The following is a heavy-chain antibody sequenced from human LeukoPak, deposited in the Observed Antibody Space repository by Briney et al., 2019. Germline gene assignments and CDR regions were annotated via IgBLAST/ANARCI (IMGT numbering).Heavy chain of an antibody. D-gene: IGHD3-9*01. V-gene: IGHV3-7*03. CDR2: IKQDGSEK. Sequence: PGGSLRLSCAASGFTFSSYWMSWVRQAPGKGLEWVANIKQDGSEKYYVDSVRGRFTISRDNAKNSLYLQMNSLRVEDTAVYHCARAYDILTGWLDYWGQGTLVIVPS. CDR3: ARAYDILTGWLDY. J-gene: IGHJ4*02. CDR1: GFTFSSYW.